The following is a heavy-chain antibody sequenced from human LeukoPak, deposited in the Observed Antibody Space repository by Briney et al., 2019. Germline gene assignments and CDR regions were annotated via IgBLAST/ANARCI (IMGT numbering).Heavy chain of an antibody. CDR2: ISYDGSNK. CDR1: GFTFSSYG. D-gene: IGHD4-17*01. V-gene: IGHV3-30*03. J-gene: IGHJ5*02. CDR3: ARDKGYGDYPLGWFDP. Sequence: GGSLRLSCAASGFTFSSYGMHWVRQAPGKGLEWVAVISYDGSNKYYADSVKGRFTISRDNSKNTLYLQMNSLRAEDTAVYYCARDKGYGDYPLGWFDPWGQGTLVTVSS.